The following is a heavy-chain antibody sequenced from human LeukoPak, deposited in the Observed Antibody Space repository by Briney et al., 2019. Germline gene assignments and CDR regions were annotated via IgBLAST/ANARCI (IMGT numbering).Heavy chain of an antibody. CDR3: AKAYRSDYYLTSFDP. Sequence: PGGSLRLSCAASGFTFSSYWMSWVRQAPGKGLEWVSAISGSGGVAYYADSVKGRFAFSRDNSKNTLYLQMNSLRAEDTAVYYCAKAYRSDYYLTSFDPWGQGTLVTVSS. V-gene: IGHV3-23*01. J-gene: IGHJ5*02. CDR1: GFTFSSYW. CDR2: ISGSGGVA. D-gene: IGHD3-22*01.